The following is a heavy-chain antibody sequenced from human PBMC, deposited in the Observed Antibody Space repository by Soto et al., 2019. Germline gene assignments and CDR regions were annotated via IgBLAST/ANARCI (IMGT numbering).Heavy chain of an antibody. CDR1: GGSISSGGYY. V-gene: IGHV4-31*03. CDR3: AREGSGSYYDY. CDR2: IYYSGST. D-gene: IGHD1-26*01. J-gene: IGHJ4*02. Sequence: SETLSLTCTVSGGSISSGGYYWSWIRQHPGKGLEWIGYIYYSGSTYYNPSLKSRVTISVDTSKNQFSLKLSSVTAADTAVYYCAREGSGSYYDYWGQGTLVTVS.